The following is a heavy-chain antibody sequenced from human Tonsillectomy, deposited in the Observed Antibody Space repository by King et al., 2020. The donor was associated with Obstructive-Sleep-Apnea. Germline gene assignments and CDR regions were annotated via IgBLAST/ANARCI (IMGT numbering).Heavy chain of an antibody. D-gene: IGHD2-21*01. CDR3: ARGPSLGEENDY. CDR2: VYYSGST. J-gene: IGHJ4*02. Sequence: QLQESGPGLVKPSETLSLTCTVSGDSISTSYYWTCIRQSPGKGLEGIWSVYYSGSTYYNPSLKSRIIISVDTSKNQFSLNLSSVSAADTAVYYCARGPSLGEENDYWGQGTLVTVSS. CDR1: GDSISTSYY. V-gene: IGHV4-39*07.